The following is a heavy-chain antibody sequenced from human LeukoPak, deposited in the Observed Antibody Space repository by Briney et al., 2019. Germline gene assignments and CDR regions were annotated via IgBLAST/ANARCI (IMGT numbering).Heavy chain of an antibody. CDR1: GFTFSSYW. J-gene: IGHJ4*02. Sequence: GGSLRLSCAASGFTFSSYWMSWVRQAPGNGLEWVANIKEDGSEKYYVDSVKGRFTISRDNAKNSVYLQMNSLRADDTAVYYCASLNYDSSGWDYWGQGTLVTVSS. D-gene: IGHD3-22*01. CDR3: ASLNYDSSGWDY. CDR2: IKEDGSEK. V-gene: IGHV3-7*01.